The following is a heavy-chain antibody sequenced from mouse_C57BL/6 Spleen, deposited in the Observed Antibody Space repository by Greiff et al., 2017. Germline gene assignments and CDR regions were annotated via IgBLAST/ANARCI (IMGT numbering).Heavy chain of an antibody. D-gene: IGHD4-1*01. CDR3: ARELGRGFDY. Sequence: EVKLVESGGGLVKPGGSLKLSCAASGFTFSDYGMHWVRQAPEKGLEWVAYISSGSSTIYYADTVEGRFTISRDNAKNTLFLQMTSLRSEDTAMYYCARELGRGFDYWGQGTTLTVSS. J-gene: IGHJ2*01. CDR1: GFTFSDYG. CDR2: ISSGSSTI. V-gene: IGHV5-17*01.